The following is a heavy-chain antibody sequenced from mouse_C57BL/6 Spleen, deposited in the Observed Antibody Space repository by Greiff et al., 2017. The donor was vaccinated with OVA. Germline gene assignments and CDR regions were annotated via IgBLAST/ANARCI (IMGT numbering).Heavy chain of an antibody. CDR1: GFTFKDYY. J-gene: IGHJ1*03. CDR2: IDPEDGDT. Sequence: VQLQQSGAELVRPGASVKLSCTASGFTFKDYYMHWVKQRPEQGLEWIGRIDPEDGDTDYAPKFKGKATMTADTSSNTAYLQLSSLTSEDTAVYYYTMNNTVVEAWYFDVWGTGTTVTVSS. V-gene: IGHV14-1*01. CDR3: TMNNTVVEAWYFDV. D-gene: IGHD1-1*01.